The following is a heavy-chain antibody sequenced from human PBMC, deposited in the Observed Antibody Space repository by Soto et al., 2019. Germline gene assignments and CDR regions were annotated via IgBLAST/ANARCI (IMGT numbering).Heavy chain of an antibody. J-gene: IGHJ4*02. CDR1: GYTFTAYY. CDR2: INPNSGDT. CDR3: ARDLGMGYSSSSQFDY. Sequence: QVQLAQSGAEVKKPRASVKVSCKASGYTFTAYYMHWLRQAPGQGLEWMGWINPNSGDTNYAQKFQGWATMTRDTSINTAYMEVSRLTSGDTAVYYCARDLGMGYSSSSQFDYWGQGTLVTVSS. V-gene: IGHV1-2*04. D-gene: IGHD6-6*01.